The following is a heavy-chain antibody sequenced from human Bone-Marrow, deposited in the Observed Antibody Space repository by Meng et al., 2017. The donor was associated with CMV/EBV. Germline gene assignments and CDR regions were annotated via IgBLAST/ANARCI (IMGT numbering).Heavy chain of an antibody. V-gene: IGHV4-4*07. CDR3: AREISGVERRWFDP. Sequence: SESLSLTCTDSSGSITSYYRSWIRQPAGKGVEWIGRISTSGSTNYVPSLKSRVSMSVDTSKNQVPLNLTSVTAADTAVYYCAREISGVERRWFDPWGQGPLVTVSS. CDR2: ISTSGST. J-gene: IGHJ5*02. CDR1: SGSITSYY. D-gene: IGHD1-1*01.